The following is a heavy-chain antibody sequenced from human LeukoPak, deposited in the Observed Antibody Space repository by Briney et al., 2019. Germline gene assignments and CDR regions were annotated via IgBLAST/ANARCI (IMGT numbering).Heavy chain of an antibody. CDR3: ARANALYCSSTSCLFDY. Sequence: GPVKVSCKASGYTFTGYYMHWVRQSPGQGLEWMAWINPNSGGTYYAQNFHDRITMTRDTSISTAYMELSRLRSDDTAIYYCARANALYCSSTSCLFDYWGQGTLVTVSS. J-gene: IGHJ4*02. CDR2: INPNSGGT. CDR1: GYTFTGYY. V-gene: IGHV1-2*02. D-gene: IGHD2-2*01.